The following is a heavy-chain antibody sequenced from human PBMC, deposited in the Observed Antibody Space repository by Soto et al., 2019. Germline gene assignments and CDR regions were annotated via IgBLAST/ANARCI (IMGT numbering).Heavy chain of an antibody. CDR2: IYYSGST. V-gene: IGHV4-39*01. Sequence: PSETLSLTCTVSGGSISSSSYYWGWIRQPPGKGLEWTGSIYYSGSTYHNPSLKSRVTISVDTSKNQFSLKLSSVTAADTAVYYCARHRGYYDILTGYYTELNFDYWGQGTLVTSPQ. CDR3: ARHRGYYDILTGYYTELNFDY. J-gene: IGHJ4*02. CDR1: GGSISSSSYY. D-gene: IGHD3-9*01.